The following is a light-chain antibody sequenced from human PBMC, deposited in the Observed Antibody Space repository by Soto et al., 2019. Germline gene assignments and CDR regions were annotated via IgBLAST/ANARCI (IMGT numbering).Light chain of an antibody. CDR2: GAS. Sequence: IVLPQSPGTLSLSPGERATLSCRASQSVSSSYLAWYQQKPGQAPRLLIYGASSRATGIPVRFSGSGFGTEFTLTISSLQSEDFAVYYCQQYNNWPPEPFGQGTK. CDR1: QSVSSSY. J-gene: IGKJ1*01. CDR3: QQYNNWPPEP. V-gene: IGKV3-15*01.